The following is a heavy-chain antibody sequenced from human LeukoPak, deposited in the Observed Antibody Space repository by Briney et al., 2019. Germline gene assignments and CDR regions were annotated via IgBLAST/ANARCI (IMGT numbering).Heavy chain of an antibody. CDR1: GFTFSSYS. J-gene: IGHJ4*02. D-gene: IGHD6-6*01. CDR2: ISSSSSYI. Sequence: GGSLRLSCAASGFTFSSYSMHWVRQAPGKGLEWVSSISSSSSYIYYADSVKGRFTISRDNAKNSLYLQMNSLRAEDTAVYYCARVSRYSSSSGAFDQWGQGTLVTVSS. V-gene: IGHV3-21*01. CDR3: ARVSRYSSSSGAFDQ.